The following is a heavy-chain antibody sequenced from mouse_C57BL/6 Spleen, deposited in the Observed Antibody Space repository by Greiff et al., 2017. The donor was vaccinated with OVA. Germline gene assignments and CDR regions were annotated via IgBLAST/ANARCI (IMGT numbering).Heavy chain of an antibody. D-gene: IGHD1-1*01. CDR2: INPSTGGT. CDR3: ARRGYGSSTGYFDV. CDR1: GYSFTGYY. Sequence: EVKLQQSGPELVKPGASVQISCKASGYSFTGYYMNWVKQSPEKSLEWIGEINPSTGGTTYNQKFKAKATLTVDKSSSTAYMQLKSLTSEDSAVYYCARRGYGSSTGYFDVWGTGTTVTVSS. J-gene: IGHJ1*03. V-gene: IGHV1-42*01.